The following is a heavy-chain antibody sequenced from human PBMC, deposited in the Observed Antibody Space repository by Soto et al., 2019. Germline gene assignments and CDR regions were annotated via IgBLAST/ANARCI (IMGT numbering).Heavy chain of an antibody. CDR3: ARHLYTSSSFPAY. CDR2: IYPDDSDT. J-gene: IGHJ4*02. Sequence: GRSLKISCQGSGYIFTSYWIGWVRHMPGKGLEWMGLIYPDDSDTRYSPSFQGQVTISADKSTSTAYLQWSSLKASDSAMYYCARHLYTSSSFPAYWGQGTLVTGSS. D-gene: IGHD6-6*01. V-gene: IGHV5-51*01. CDR1: GYIFTSYW.